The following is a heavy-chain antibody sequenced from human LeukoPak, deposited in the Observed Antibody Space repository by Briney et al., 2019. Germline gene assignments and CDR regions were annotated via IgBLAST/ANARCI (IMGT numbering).Heavy chain of an antibody. D-gene: IGHD5-18*01. Sequence: PSETLSLTCTVSGGSISSYYWSWIRQPPGKGLEWIGYIYYSGSTNYNPSLKSRVTISVDTSKNQFSLKLSSVTAADTAVYYCARRQRFSAVTFDYWGQGTLVTASS. J-gene: IGHJ4*02. CDR2: IYYSGST. CDR1: GGSISSYY. V-gene: IGHV4-59*01. CDR3: ARRQRFSAVTFDY.